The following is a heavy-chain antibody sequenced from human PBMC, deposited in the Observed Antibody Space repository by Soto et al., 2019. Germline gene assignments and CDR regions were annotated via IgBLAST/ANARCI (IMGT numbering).Heavy chain of an antibody. V-gene: IGHV1-69*08. CDR1: GGTFSSYT. CDR3: AREAYSSSEFDY. Sequence: QVQLVQSGAEVKKPGSSVKVSCKASGGTFSSYTISWVRQAPGQGLEWMGRIIPILGIANYSQKFQDRVTITADKTTSTADMELSSLRSEDTAVYYCAREAYSSSEFDYWGQGTLVTVSS. J-gene: IGHJ4*02. D-gene: IGHD6-13*01. CDR2: IIPILGIA.